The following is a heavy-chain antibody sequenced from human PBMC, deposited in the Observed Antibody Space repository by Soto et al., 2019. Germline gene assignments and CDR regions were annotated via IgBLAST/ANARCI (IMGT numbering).Heavy chain of an antibody. Sequence: GGSLRLSCAAYGFTFSSYGMHWVRQAPGKGLEWVAVISYYGSNKYYADSVKGRFTISRDNSKNTLYLQMNSLRAEDTAVYYCAKAARYFDWLSSDYWGKGNLVTVSS. D-gene: IGHD3-9*01. J-gene: IGHJ4*02. CDR1: GFTFSSYG. CDR2: ISYYGSNK. V-gene: IGHV3-30*18. CDR3: AKAARYFDWLSSDY.